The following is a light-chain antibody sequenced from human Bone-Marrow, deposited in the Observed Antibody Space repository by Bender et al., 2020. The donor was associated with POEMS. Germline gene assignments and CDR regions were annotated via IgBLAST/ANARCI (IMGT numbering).Light chain of an antibody. V-gene: IGLV2-18*02. J-gene: IGLJ2*01. Sequence: QSALTQPPSVSGSPGQSVTFSCTGTTSDVGSYDRVSWYQQTPGTAPKLMIYDVNSRPSGVSNRFSGSKSGNRASLTISGLQAEDEADYYCSSYTSSDTVIFGGGTKLTVL. CDR3: SSYTSSDTVI. CDR1: TSDVGSYDR. CDR2: DVN.